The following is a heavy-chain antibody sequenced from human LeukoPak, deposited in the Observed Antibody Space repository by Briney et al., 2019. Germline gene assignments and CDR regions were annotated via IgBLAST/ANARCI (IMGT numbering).Heavy chain of an antibody. Sequence: PGGSLRLSCAASGFTFSSYGMHWVRQAPGKGLEWVAVIWYDGSNKYYADSVKGRFTISRDDSKNTLYLQMNSLKTEDTAVYYCTTDSVTAIGFDYWGLGTLVTVSS. V-gene: IGHV3-33*01. CDR3: TTDSVTAIGFDY. J-gene: IGHJ4*02. CDR1: GFTFSSYG. CDR2: IWYDGSNK. D-gene: IGHD2-21*02.